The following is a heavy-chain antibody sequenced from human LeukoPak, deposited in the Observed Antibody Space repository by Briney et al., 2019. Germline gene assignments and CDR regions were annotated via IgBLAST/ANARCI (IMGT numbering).Heavy chain of an antibody. J-gene: IGHJ4*02. V-gene: IGHV4-59*08. Sequence: SETLSLTCTVAGGSISSYFWSWIRQPPGKGLEWIGYIYYSGSTNYNPSLKSRVTMSVDTSKNQFSLKLSSVTAADTAVYYCARIDRAVAGTIDYWGQGTLVTVSS. D-gene: IGHD6-19*01. CDR2: IYYSGST. CDR3: ARIDRAVAGTIDY. CDR1: GGSISSYF.